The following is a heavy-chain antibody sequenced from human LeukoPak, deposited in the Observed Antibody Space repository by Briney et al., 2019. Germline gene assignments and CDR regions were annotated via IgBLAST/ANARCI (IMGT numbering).Heavy chain of an antibody. CDR3: ASGGYSYGLDY. D-gene: IGHD5-18*01. J-gene: IGHJ4*02. CDR1: GFTFSSYW. V-gene: IGHV3-7*01. Sequence: PGGSLRLSCAASGFTFSSYWMSWVRQAPGKGLEWVANIKQDGSEKYYVDSVKGRFTISRDNAKNSLYLQMNGLRAEDTAVYYCASGGYSYGLDYWGQGTLVTVSS. CDR2: IKQDGSEK.